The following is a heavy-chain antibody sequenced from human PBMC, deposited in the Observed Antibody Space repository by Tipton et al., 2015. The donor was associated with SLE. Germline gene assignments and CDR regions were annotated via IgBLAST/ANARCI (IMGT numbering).Heavy chain of an antibody. D-gene: IGHD3-10*01. CDR2: IYYSGST. J-gene: IGHJ3*02. V-gene: IGHV4-59*01. Sequence: TLSLTCTVSGGSISSYYWSWIRQPPGKGPEWIGYIYYSGSTNYNPSLKSRVTISVDTSKNQFSLKLSSVAAAATAVYYCARELRPGFGELSPDYAFDIWGQGTMVTVSS. CDR1: GGSISSYY. CDR3: ARELRPGFGELSPDYAFDI.